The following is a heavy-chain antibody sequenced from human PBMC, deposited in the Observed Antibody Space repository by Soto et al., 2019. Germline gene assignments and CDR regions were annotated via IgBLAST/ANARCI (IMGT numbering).Heavy chain of an antibody. J-gene: IGHJ3*01. CDR1: GGPISTYY. CDR3: ARQIGDDPFDV. V-gene: IGHV4-59*01. D-gene: IGHD3-3*01. Sequence: SETLSLTCTVSGGPISTYYWNWIRQSPGKGLEWIGYIYRTGSTHYIPSLNSRVAISLDTSRNKFSLKLNSVTAADTAVYFCARQIGDDPFDVWGQGTMVT. CDR2: IYRTGST.